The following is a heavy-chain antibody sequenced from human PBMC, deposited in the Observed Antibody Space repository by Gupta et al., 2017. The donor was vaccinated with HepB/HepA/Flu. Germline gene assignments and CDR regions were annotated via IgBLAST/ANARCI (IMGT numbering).Heavy chain of an antibody. V-gene: IGHV2-5*02. Sequence: QITLKESGPTLVKPTQTLTLTCTFSGFSLNTSGVGVGWIRQHPGKALEWLALHYWDDDKRYSPSLKSRLTITKDTSKNQVVLMMANMDPVDTATYYCAHWQSGYFEYNWFDHWGQGTLVTVSS. CDR2: HYWDDDK. CDR1: GFSLNTSGVG. J-gene: IGHJ5*02. CDR3: AHWQSGYFEYNWFDH. D-gene: IGHD3-22*01.